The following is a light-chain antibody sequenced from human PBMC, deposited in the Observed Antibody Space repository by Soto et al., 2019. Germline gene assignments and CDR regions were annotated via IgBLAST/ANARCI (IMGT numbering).Light chain of an antibody. CDR3: QQYGSSPYT. CDR2: GAS. V-gene: IGKV3-20*01. CDR1: QSVSSSY. Sequence: EIVLTQSPGTLSLSPGERATLSCRASQSVSSSYLAWYQQKPGQAPRLLIYGASSRATGIADRFSGSGSGTDFTLTITRLEPEVFAVYYCQQYGSSPYTFGQGTKVEIK. J-gene: IGKJ2*01.